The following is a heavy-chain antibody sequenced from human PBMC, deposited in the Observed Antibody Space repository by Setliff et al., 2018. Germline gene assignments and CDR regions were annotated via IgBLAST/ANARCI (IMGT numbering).Heavy chain of an antibody. CDR2: ISAYNGNT. CDR1: GYTFTSYG. D-gene: IGHD3-9*01. J-gene: IGHJ3*02. Sequence: ASVKVSCKASGYTFTSYGISWVRQAPGQGLEWMGWISAYNGNTNYAQKLQGRVTMTTDTSTSTAYMELRILRSDDTAVYYCARAVTYYDILTGQHHYDAFDIWGQGTMVTVSS. CDR3: ARAVTYYDILTGQHHYDAFDI. V-gene: IGHV1-18*01.